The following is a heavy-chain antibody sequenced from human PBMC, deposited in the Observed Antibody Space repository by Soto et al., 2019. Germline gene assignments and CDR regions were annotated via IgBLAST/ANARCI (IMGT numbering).Heavy chain of an antibody. CDR1: GFNFRKFA. CDR3: AKDQDNTDYYWIFDL. Sequence: ELQLVESGGGLVQPGGSLRLSCAASGFNFRKFAMSWVRQAPGKGLEWVSGMSERSGPPLYADSVKGRFTISRDNSKSTLYLEMNNLRHEDTAVYYCAKDQDNTDYYWIFDLWGRGTPVTVSS. D-gene: IGHD4-17*01. CDR2: MSERSGPP. J-gene: IGHJ2*01. V-gene: IGHV3-23*04.